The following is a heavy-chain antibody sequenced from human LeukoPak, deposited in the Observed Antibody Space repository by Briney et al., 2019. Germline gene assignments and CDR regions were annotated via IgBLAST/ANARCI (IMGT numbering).Heavy chain of an antibody. D-gene: IGHD3-22*01. V-gene: IGHV1-46*01. Sequence: ASVKVSCKASGYTFTNYYIHWVRQAPGQGLEWMGIINPSGGSTSYAQKFQGRVTMTRDTSTSTAYMELRSLRSDDTAVYYCASLKNSYDSSGYLVTDAFDIWGQGTMVTVSS. CDR3: ASLKNSYDSSGYLVTDAFDI. CDR1: GYTFTNYY. J-gene: IGHJ3*02. CDR2: INPSGGST.